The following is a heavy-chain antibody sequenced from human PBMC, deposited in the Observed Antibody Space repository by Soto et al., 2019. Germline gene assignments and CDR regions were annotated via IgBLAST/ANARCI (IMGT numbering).Heavy chain of an antibody. D-gene: IGHD1-7*01. CDR1: GGIFHGYG. CDR3: ARDGIGGTVFRGYLDY. Sequence: QEQLVESGGGVVQPGTSLRLSCAVPGGIFHGYGMHWVRQAPGKGLEWVAIIRFDGSNEEYADSVKGRFTISRDNSKXXXXXXXXXXXXEDTAVYYCARDGIGGTVFRGYLDYWGRGTVVTVSS. J-gene: IGHJ4*02. CDR2: IRFDGSNE. V-gene: IGHV3-33*01.